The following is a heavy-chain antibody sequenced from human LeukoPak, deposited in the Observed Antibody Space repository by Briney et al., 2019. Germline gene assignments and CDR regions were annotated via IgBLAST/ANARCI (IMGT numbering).Heavy chain of an antibody. V-gene: IGHV3-23*01. CDR2: INSGGST. CDR3: VKRKPYYFDY. Sequence: LSGGSLRLSCAASGFTFSSYAMSWVRQAPGKGLEWVSAINSGGSTYYADSVNGRFTISRDNSKNTLYLQMNSLRAEDTAVYYCVKRKPYYFDYWGQGTLVTVSS. D-gene: IGHD1-14*01. CDR1: GFTFSSYA. J-gene: IGHJ4*02.